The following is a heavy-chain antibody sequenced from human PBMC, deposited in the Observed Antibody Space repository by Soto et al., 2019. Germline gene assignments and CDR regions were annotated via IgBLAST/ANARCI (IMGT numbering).Heavy chain of an antibody. Sequence: ASVKVSCKVSGYTLTELSMHWVRQAPGKGLEWMGGFDPEDGETIYAQKFQGRVTMTEDTSTDTAYMELSSLRSEDTAVYYCARVGRANKDIVLVPAARGPYYYYYYGMDVWGQGTTVTVSS. CDR2: FDPEDGET. D-gene: IGHD2-2*01. V-gene: IGHV1-24*01. CDR3: ARVGRANKDIVLVPAARGPYYYYYYGMDV. J-gene: IGHJ6*02. CDR1: GYTLTELS.